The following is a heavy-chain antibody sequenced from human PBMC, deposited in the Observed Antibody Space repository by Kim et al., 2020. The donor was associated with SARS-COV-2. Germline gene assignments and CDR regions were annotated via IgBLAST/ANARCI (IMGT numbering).Heavy chain of an antibody. CDR1: GGTFSSYA. Sequence: SVKVSCKASGGTFSSYAISWVRQAPGQGLEWMGGIIPIFGTANYAQKFQGRVTITADESTSTAYMELSSLRSEDTAVYYCARSKDIVVVPAATTGWFDPWGQGTLVTVSS. J-gene: IGHJ5*02. CDR2: IIPIFGTA. D-gene: IGHD2-2*01. CDR3: ARSKDIVVVPAATTGWFDP. V-gene: IGHV1-69*13.